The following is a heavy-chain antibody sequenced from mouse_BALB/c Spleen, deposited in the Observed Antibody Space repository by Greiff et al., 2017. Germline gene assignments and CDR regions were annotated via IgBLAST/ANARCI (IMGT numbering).Heavy chain of an antibody. V-gene: IGHV2-2*02. CDR1: GFSLTSYG. J-gene: IGHJ3*01. CDR2: IWSGGST. Sequence: VQLQQSGPGLVQPSQSLSITCPVSGFSLTSYGVHWVRQSPGKGLEWLGVIWSGGSTDYNAAFISRLSISKDNSKSQVFFKMNSLQANDTAIYYCARNHYGNGAWFAYWGQGTLVTVSA. D-gene: IGHD2-1*01. CDR3: ARNHYGNGAWFAY.